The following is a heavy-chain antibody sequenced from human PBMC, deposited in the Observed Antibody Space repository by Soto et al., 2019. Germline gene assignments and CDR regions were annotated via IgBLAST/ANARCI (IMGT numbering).Heavy chain of an antibody. Sequence: PLRLSCAASGFKFTIYGMHWVRQAPGKGLEWVAVVLYDGSNKYYADSVKGRFTISRDNSKNTLYLQVNSLRAEDTAVYYCAKDRSSYLDGMHXWGQGTTVTVS. CDR1: GFKFTIYG. CDR3: AKDRSSYLDGMHX. CDR2: VLYDGSNK. J-gene: IGHJ6*02. V-gene: IGHV3-33*06. D-gene: IGHD6-13*01.